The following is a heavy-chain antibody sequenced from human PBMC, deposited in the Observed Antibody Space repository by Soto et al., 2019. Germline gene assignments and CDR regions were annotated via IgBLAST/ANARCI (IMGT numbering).Heavy chain of an antibody. CDR1: GGSLSSYY. CDR3: ARDYYDSSGYYPFDY. CDR2: IYYSGST. D-gene: IGHD3-22*01. Sequence: PSETLSLTCVVSGGSLSSYYWSWIRQPPGKGLEWIGYIYYSGSTNYNPSLKSRVTISVDTSKNQFSLKLSSVTAADTAVYYCARDYYDSSGYYPFDYWGQGTLVTVSS. V-gene: IGHV4-59*01. J-gene: IGHJ4*02.